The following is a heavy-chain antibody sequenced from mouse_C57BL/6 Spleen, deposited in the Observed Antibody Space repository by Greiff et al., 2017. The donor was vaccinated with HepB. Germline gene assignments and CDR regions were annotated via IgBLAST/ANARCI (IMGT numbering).Heavy chain of an antibody. Sequence: VQLKESGAELVRPGTSVKVSCKASGYAFTNYLIEWVKQRPGQGLEWIGVINPGSGGTNYNEKFKGKATLTADKSSSTAYMQLSSLTSEDSAVYFCAMITTYFDYWGQGTTLTVSS. CDR2: INPGSGGT. D-gene: IGHD1-1*01. J-gene: IGHJ2*01. CDR1: GYAFTNYL. V-gene: IGHV1-54*01. CDR3: AMITTYFDY.